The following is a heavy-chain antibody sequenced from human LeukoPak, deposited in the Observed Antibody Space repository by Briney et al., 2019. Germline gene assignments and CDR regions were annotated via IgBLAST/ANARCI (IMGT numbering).Heavy chain of an antibody. CDR2: ISGSGGST. D-gene: IGHD6-13*01. J-gene: IGHJ4*02. CDR3: ARYSSSWPFDY. CDR1: GFTFSNYA. Sequence: GGSLRLSCAASGFTFSNYAMSWVRQAPGKGLEWVSAISGSGGSTYYADSVKGRFTISRDNSKNTLYLQMNSLRAEDTAVYYCARYSSSWPFDYWGQGTLVTVSS. V-gene: IGHV3-23*01.